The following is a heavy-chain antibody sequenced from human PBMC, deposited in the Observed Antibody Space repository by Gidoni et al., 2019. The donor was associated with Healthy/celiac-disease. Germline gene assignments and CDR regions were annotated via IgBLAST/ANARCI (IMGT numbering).Heavy chain of an antibody. D-gene: IGHD1-26*01. CDR3: ARERASPVGATFDY. V-gene: IGHV3-7*03. J-gene: IGHJ4*02. CDR2: IKQDGSEK. Sequence: EVQLVESGGGLVQPGGSLRLSCAASGFTFSSYWMSWVRQAPGKGLEWVANIKQDGSEKYYVDSVKGRFTISRDNAKNSLYLQMNSLRAEDTAVYYCARERASPVGATFDYWGQGTLVTVSS. CDR1: GFTFSSYW.